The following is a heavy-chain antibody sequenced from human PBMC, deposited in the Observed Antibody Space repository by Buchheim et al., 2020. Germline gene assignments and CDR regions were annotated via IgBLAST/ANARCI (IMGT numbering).Heavy chain of an antibody. CDR2: INSDGSST. D-gene: IGHD3-3*01. J-gene: IGHJ6*02. Sequence: EVQLVESGGGLVQPGGSLRLSCAASGFTFSSYWMHWVRQAPGKGLVWVSRINSDGSSTSYADSVKGRFTISRDNAKNTLYLQMNSLRAEDTAVYYCARDSMGYDFWSGYYTGRGINYYYGMDVWGQGTT. CDR3: ARDSMGYDFWSGYYTGRGINYYYGMDV. CDR1: GFTFSSYW. V-gene: IGHV3-74*01.